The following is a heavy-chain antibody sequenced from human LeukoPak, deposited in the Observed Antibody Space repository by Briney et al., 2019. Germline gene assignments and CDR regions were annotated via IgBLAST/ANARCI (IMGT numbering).Heavy chain of an antibody. CDR3: VRSLDY. J-gene: IGHJ4*02. V-gene: IGHV3-23*01. Sequence: GGSLRLSCAASGFPFSSYAMNWVRQAPGKGLEWVSVIAGSDGFTQYADSVKGRFSISRDNSKNTVYLQMNRLRVEDTALYYCVRSLDYWGQGTLVTVSS. CDR1: GFPFSSYA. CDR2: IAGSDGFT.